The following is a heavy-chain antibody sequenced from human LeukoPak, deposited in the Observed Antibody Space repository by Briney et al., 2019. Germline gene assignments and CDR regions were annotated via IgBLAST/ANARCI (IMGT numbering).Heavy chain of an antibody. V-gene: IGHV5-51*01. CDR3: ARRDSGSYFQYSDY. CDR1: GYSFPMYW. Sequence: GESLKISCRASGYSFPMYWIGWVRQMPGRGLEWMGIIYPGDSDTRYSPSFQGQVTISVDESINSVYLQWSSLQASDTAIYYCARRDSGSYFQYSDYWGQGTQVTVSS. J-gene: IGHJ4*02. D-gene: IGHD1-26*01. CDR2: IYPGDSDT.